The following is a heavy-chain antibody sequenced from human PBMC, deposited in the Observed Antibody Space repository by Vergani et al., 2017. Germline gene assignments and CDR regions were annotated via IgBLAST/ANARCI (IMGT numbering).Heavy chain of an antibody. Sequence: EVQLVQSGAEVKKPGESLKISCKGSGYSFTSYWIGWVRPMPGKGREWMGIIYPGDSDTRYSPSFQGQVTISADKSISTAYLQWSSLKASDTAMYYCARGRAGYSSSWTYYFDYWGQGTLVTVSS. V-gene: IGHV5-51*01. CDR1: GYSFTSYW. CDR2: IYPGDSDT. D-gene: IGHD6-13*01. CDR3: ARGRAGYSSSWTYYFDY. J-gene: IGHJ4*02.